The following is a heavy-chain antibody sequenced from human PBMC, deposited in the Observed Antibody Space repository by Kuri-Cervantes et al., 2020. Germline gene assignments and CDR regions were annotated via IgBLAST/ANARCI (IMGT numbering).Heavy chain of an antibody. V-gene: IGHV5-51*01. Sequence: GESLKISCTGSGYCFTSYWIGWVRQMPGKGLEWMGIIYPGDANTSYNPSFQGQVTISDDKSISTAYLQWSSLKASDSAMYYSARLGYRSSSGWFDPWGQGTLVTVSS. CDR2: IYPGDANT. CDR3: ARLGYRSSSGWFDP. CDR1: GYCFTSYW. D-gene: IGHD6-6*01. J-gene: IGHJ5*02.